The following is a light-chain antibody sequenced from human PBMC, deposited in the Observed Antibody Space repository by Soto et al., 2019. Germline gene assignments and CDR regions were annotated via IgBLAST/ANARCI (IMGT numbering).Light chain of an antibody. J-gene: IGKJ5*01. CDR2: GAS. Sequence: DIQMNQSPSSLSASIGDRVTITCEASQGISTYLNWYQQKPGKAPKLLIYGASSLQGGVPSRFSGSGSGTDFTLTISSLQPEDFATYYCQQSYSTPITFAQGTRLQI. CDR3: QQSYSTPIT. V-gene: IGKV1-39*01. CDR1: QGISTY.